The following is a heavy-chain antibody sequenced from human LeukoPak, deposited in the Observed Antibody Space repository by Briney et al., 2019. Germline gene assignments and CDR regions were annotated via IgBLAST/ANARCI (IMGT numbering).Heavy chain of an antibody. Sequence: GGSLRLSCVASGFTFSIYSMNWVRQAPGKGLEWVSAISGSGGSTYYADSVKGRFTISRDNSKSTLYLQMNSLRAEDTAVYYCAKAGVLLWFGELDYWGQGTLVTVSS. CDR1: GFTFSIYS. CDR2: ISGSGGST. V-gene: IGHV3-23*01. D-gene: IGHD3-10*01. CDR3: AKAGVLLWFGELDY. J-gene: IGHJ4*02.